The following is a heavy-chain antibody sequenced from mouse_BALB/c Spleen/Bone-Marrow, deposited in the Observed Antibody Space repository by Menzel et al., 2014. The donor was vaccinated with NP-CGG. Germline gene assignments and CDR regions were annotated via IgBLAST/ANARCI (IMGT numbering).Heavy chain of an antibody. Sequence: VMLVESGAELARPGASVKMSCRASGYTFTTYTIHWVRQRPGQGLGWIGYINPSSGYTNYIQKFKDKATLTADKSSSTAYMLLSSLTSEDSAVYYCARRDDGYVFFDYWGQGTTLTVSS. J-gene: IGHJ2*01. V-gene: IGHV1-4*01. CDR3: ARRDDGYVFFDY. CDR1: GYTFTTYT. CDR2: INPSSGYT. D-gene: IGHD2-3*01.